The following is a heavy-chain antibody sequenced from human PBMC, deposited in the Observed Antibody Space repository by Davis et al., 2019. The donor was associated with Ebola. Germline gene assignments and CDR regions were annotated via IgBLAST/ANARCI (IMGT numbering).Heavy chain of an antibody. J-gene: IGHJ6*02. CDR2: INHSGST. CDR1: GRSFSGYY. CDR3: ARHGYSYGLDV. Sequence: SQTPSLTRAVYGRSFSGYYWSWIRQPPGKGLEWIGEINHSGSTNYNPSLKSRVTISVDTSKNQFSLKLSSVTAADTAVYYCARHGYSYGLDVWGQGTTVTVSS. V-gene: IGHV4-34*01. D-gene: IGHD5-18*01.